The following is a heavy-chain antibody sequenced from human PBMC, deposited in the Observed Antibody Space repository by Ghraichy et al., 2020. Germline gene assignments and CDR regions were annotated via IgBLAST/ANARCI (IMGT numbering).Heavy chain of an antibody. CDR1: GFTVSSNY. D-gene: IGHD1-26*01. CDR3: ARATVGATASPRYYYGMDV. J-gene: IGHJ6*02. CDR2: IYSGGST. V-gene: IGHV3-66*01. Sequence: GGSLRLSCAASGFTVSSNYMSWVRQAPGKGLEWVSVIYSGGSTYYADSVKGRFTISRDNSKNTLYLQMNSLRAEDTAVYYCARATVGATASPRYYYGMDVWGQGTTVTVSS.